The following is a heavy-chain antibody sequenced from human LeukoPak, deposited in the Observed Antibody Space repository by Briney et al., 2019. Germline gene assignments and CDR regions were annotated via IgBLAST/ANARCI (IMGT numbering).Heavy chain of an antibody. D-gene: IGHD1-1*01. J-gene: IGHJ6*02. CDR1: GFTFSRYW. CDR3: VRGTVDHWGVDV. V-gene: IGHV3-74*01. Sequence: PGGSLRLPCAASGFTFSRYWMHWVSQAPGKGLVRVSHIKTDGSNSNYADSVTGRFTISRDNARNTLYLQVNSLTVEDTAVYYCVRGTVDHWGVDVWGQGTTVTVSS. CDR2: IKTDGSNS.